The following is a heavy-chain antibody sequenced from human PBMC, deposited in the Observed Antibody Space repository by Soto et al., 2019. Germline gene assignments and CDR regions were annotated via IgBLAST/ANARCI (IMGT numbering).Heavy chain of an antibody. CDR3: AKGSIEYSASVDN. CDR2: ISARGGSS. D-gene: IGHD5-12*01. CDR1: GFSFSSYA. J-gene: IGHJ4*02. V-gene: IGHV3-23*01. Sequence: EVQLLEPGGGLVQPGGSLRLSCVASGFSFSSYAMVWVRQAPGKGLEWVSVISARGGSSYFADTVKGRFTISRDNSKNLLSLEMNSLRAEDTAIYFCAKGSIEYSASVDNWGQGTLVLVSS.